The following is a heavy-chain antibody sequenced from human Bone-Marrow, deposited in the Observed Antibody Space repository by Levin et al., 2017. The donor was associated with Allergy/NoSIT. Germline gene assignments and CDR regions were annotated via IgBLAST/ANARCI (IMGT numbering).Heavy chain of an antibody. D-gene: IGHD3/OR15-3a*01. Sequence: LSLTCAASGFHFRSYWMHWVRPVPGKGLVWVSRISSDGRTTTYADSVKGRFTIYRDNDKNTLYLHMNSLRAEDTAVYYCASEYCGVWTGYYYDYWGQGTLVTVSS. CDR3: ASEYCGVWTGYYYDY. CDR1: GFHFRSYW. V-gene: IGHV3-74*01. J-gene: IGHJ4*02. CDR2: ISSDGRTT.